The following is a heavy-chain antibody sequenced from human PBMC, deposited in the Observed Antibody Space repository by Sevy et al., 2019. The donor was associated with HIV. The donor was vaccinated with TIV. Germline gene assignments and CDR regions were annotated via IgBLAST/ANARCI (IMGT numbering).Heavy chain of an antibody. D-gene: IGHD6-25*01. J-gene: IGHJ4*02. CDR3: ARVAAY. CDR2: IYHSGST. V-gene: IGHV4-38-2*01. Sequence: QSQTLSLTCAVSGYSISSGYQWGWIRQPPGKGLEWIGTIYHSGSTYYNPSLKSRVTISVDTSKNQFSLKLNSMTAADTAVYFCARVAAYWGQRILVTVSS. CDR1: GYSISSGYQ.